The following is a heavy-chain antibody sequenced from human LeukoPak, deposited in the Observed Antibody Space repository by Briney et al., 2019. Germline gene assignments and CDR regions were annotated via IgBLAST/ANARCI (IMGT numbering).Heavy chain of an antibody. V-gene: IGHV3-23*01. D-gene: IGHD3-3*01. Sequence: GGSLRLSCAASGFTFSSYAMSWVRQAPGKGLEWVSAISGSGGSTYYADSVKGRFTISRDNSKNTLYLQMNSLRVEDTAVYYCAIGAPHYDYWRGPQDYYYGMDVWGQGTTVSVSS. CDR2: ISGSGGST. CDR1: GFTFSSYA. J-gene: IGHJ6*02. CDR3: AIGAPHYDYWRGPQDYYYGMDV.